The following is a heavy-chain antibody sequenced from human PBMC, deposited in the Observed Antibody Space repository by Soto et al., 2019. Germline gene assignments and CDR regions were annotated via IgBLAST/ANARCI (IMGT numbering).Heavy chain of an antibody. CDR3: ARDIGGGLYGSGGPYYFDY. D-gene: IGHD3-10*01. CDR2: IYYSGST. V-gene: IGHV4-61*01. CDR1: GGSVSSGSYY. J-gene: IGHJ4*02. Sequence: SETLSLTCTVSGGSVSSGSYYWSWIRQPPGKRLAWIGYIYYSGSTNYNPSLKSRVTISVDTSKNQFSLQLSSVTAADTAVYYCARDIGGGLYGSGGPYYFDYWGQGTLVTVSS.